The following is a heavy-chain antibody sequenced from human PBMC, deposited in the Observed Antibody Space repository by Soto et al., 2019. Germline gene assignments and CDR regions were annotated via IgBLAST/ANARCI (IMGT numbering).Heavy chain of an antibody. D-gene: IGHD1-1*01. V-gene: IGHV3-30*18. CDR1: GFTFSSYG. J-gene: IGHJ4*02. CDR3: AKWGYGTNDPDY. Sequence: QVQLVESGGRVVQPGRSLRLSCAASGFTFSSYGMHWVRQAPGKGLEWVAVISYDGSNKYYADSVKGRFTISRDNSKNTLYLQMNSLRAEDTAVYYCAKWGYGTNDPDYWGQGTLVTVSS. CDR2: ISYDGSNK.